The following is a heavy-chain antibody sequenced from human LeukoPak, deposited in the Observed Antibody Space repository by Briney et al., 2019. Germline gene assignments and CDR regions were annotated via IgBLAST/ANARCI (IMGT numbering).Heavy chain of an antibody. CDR2: ISSSSSTI. CDR3: AKDDGWVQYAN. V-gene: IGHV3-48*04. CDR1: GFTFSSYS. Sequence: PGGSLRLSCAASGFTFSSYSMNWVREAPGKGLEWASYISSSSSTIYYADSVKGRFTISRDNAKNSLYLQMNSLRAVDTAVYYCAKDDGWVQYANWGQGTLVTVSS. J-gene: IGHJ4*02. D-gene: IGHD5-24*01.